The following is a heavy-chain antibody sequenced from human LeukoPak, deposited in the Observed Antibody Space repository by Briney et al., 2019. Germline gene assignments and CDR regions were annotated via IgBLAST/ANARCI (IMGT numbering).Heavy chain of an antibody. D-gene: IGHD3-10*01. J-gene: IGHJ6*03. CDR1: GGSISSGSYS. V-gene: IGHV4-61*02. CDR2: IYPSGST. Sequence: SQTLSLTCTVSGGSISSGSYSWSWIRQPAGKGLEWIVRIYPSGSTNYNPSLKSRVTISVDTSKNQFSLKLSSVTAADTAVYYCARGFAERYYYYYYMDVWGKGTTVTVSS. CDR3: ARGFAERYYYYYYMDV.